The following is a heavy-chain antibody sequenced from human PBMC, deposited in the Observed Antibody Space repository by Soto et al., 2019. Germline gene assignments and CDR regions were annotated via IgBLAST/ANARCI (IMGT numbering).Heavy chain of an antibody. V-gene: IGHV1-45*02. CDR2: ITPFNGNT. CDR3: ASSPGYSSGPGFDP. J-gene: IGHJ5*02. Sequence: SVKVSCKASGYTFTYRYLHWVRQAPGQALEWMGWITPFNGNTNYAQKFQDRVTITRDRSMSTAYMELSSLRSEDTAMYYCASSPGYSSGPGFDPWGQGTLVTVSS. CDR1: GYTFTYRY. D-gene: IGHD6-19*01.